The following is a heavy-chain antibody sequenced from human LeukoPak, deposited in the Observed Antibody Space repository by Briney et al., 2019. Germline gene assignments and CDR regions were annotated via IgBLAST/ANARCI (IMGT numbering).Heavy chain of an antibody. Sequence: GGSLRLSCAASGFTFSSNWMAWVRQAPGKGLEWVANIKQDESEKYYLGSVKGRFTISRDNTKNSLYLEMSSLRAEDTAVYYCATIEAVRFQYWGQGTLVAVSS. D-gene: IGHD3-3*01. J-gene: IGHJ4*02. CDR1: GFTFSSNW. CDR2: IKQDESEK. CDR3: ATIEAVRFQY. V-gene: IGHV3-7*01.